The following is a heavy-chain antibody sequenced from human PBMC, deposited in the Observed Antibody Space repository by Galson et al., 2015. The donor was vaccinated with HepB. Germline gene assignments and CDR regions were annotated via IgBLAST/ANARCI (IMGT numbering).Heavy chain of an antibody. J-gene: IGHJ3*02. CDR3: ARSPLRIRFLEWLLHDAFDI. CDR1: GGSISSSNW. Sequence: ETLSLTCAVSGGSISSSNWWSWVRQPPGKGLEWIGEIYHSGSTNYNPSLKSRVTISVDKSKNQFSLKLSSVTAADTAVYYCARSPLRIRFLEWLLHDAFDIWGQGTMVTVSS. CDR2: IYHSGST. V-gene: IGHV4-4*02. D-gene: IGHD3-3*01.